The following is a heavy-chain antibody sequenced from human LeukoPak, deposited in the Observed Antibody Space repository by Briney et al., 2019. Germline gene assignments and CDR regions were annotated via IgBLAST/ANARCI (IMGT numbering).Heavy chain of an antibody. Sequence: GGSLRLSCVASGFTFSSYGMHWVRQAPGKGLEWVAVIWYDGTNKYYADFVKGRFTISRVSSKNTLYLQMNSLRAEDTAVYYCARAAYDNSGYLTLWGQGTLVTVSS. D-gene: IGHD3-22*01. V-gene: IGHV3-33*01. CDR2: IWYDGTNK. J-gene: IGHJ4*02. CDR3: ARAAYDNSGYLTL. CDR1: GFTFSSYG.